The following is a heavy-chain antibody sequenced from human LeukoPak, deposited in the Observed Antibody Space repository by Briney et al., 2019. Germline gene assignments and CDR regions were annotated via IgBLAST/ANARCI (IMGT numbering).Heavy chain of an antibody. J-gene: IGHJ4*02. CDR2: INHSGST. V-gene: IGHV4-34*01. Sequence: KPSETLSLTCAVYGGSFSGYYWSWIRQPPGKGLEWIGEINHSGSTNYNPSLKSRVNISVDTSKNQFSLKLSSVTAADTAVYYCARGVARRQWLRRGGRFDYWGQGTLVTVSS. D-gene: IGHD5-12*01. CDR3: ARGVARRQWLRRGGRFDY. CDR1: GGSFSGYY.